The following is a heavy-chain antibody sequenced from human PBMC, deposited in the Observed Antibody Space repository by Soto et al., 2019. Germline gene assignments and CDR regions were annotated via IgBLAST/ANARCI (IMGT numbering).Heavy chain of an antibody. CDR3: ARDRLRARSQHSGYDFLSGPSDY. CDR2: IWYDGSNK. D-gene: IGHD5-12*01. Sequence: GGSLRLSCAASGFTFSSYGMHWVRQAPGKGLEWVAVIWYDGSNKYYADSVKGRFTISRDNSKNTLYLQMNSLRAEDTAVYYCARDRLRARSQHSGYDFLSGPSDYWGQGTLVTVSS. V-gene: IGHV3-33*01. CDR1: GFTFSSYG. J-gene: IGHJ4*02.